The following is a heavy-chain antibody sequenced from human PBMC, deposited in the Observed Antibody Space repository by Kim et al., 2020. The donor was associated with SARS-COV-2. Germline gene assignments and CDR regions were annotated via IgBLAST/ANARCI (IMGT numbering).Heavy chain of an antibody. D-gene: IGHD6-13*01. Sequence: SETLSLTCTVSGGSISSSSYYWGWIRQPPGKGLEWIGSIYYSGSTYYNPSLQSRVTISVDTSKNQFSLKLSSVTAADTAVYYCARHVVGGSSWPYYYYYYGMDVWGQGTTVTVSS. CDR1: GGSISSSSYY. CDR2: IYYSGST. J-gene: IGHJ6*02. V-gene: IGHV4-39*01. CDR3: ARHVVGGSSWPYYYYYYGMDV.